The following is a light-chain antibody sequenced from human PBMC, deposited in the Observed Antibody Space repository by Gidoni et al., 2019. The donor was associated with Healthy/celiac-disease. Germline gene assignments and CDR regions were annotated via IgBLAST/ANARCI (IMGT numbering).Light chain of an antibody. CDR1: SSNIGAGYD. J-gene: IGLJ1*01. V-gene: IGLV1-40*01. CDR2: GNS. Sequence: QSVLTQPPSVPGAPGPRVTISCTVSSSNIGAGYDVHWYQQLPGTAPKLLIYGNSNRPSGVPDRFSGSKSGTSASLAITGLQAEDEADYYSQSYDSSLSGYVFGTGTKVTVL. CDR3: QSYDSSLSGYV.